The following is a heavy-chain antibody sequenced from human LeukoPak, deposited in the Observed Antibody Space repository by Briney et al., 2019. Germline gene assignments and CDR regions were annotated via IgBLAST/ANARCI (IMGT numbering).Heavy chain of an antibody. V-gene: IGHV1-69*05. D-gene: IGHD3-22*01. CDR1: GGTFSSYA. J-gene: IGHJ6*02. Sequence: GASVKVSCKASGGTFSSYAISWVRQAPGQGLEWMGGMIPIFGTANYAQKFQGRVTITTDESTSTAYMELSSLRSEDTAVYYCARGYYYDSSGYYYYYGMDVWGQGTTVTVSS. CDR3: ARGYYYDSSGYYYYYGMDV. CDR2: MIPIFGTA.